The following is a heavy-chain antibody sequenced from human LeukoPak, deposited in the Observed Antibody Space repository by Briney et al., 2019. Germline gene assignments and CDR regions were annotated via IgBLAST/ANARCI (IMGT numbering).Heavy chain of an antibody. V-gene: IGHV4-59*01. D-gene: IGHD3-22*01. CDR3: ARFTDSSGYYPSYYYYYMDV. CDR1: GGSISGYY. J-gene: IGHJ6*03. Sequence: SETLSLTCTVSGGSISGYYWSWIRQPPGKGLEWIGYIYYSGSTNYNPSLKSRVTISVDTSKNQFSLKLSPVTAADTAVYYCARFTDSSGYYPSYYYYYMDVWGKGTTVTVSS. CDR2: IYYSGST.